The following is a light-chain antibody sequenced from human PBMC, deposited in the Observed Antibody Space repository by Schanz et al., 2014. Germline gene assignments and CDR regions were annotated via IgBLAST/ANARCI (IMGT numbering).Light chain of an antibody. V-gene: IGLV2-8*01. J-gene: IGLJ2*01. CDR1: SSDVGGYNY. CDR3: CSYAGSTNLR. Sequence: QSALTQPPSASGSPGQSVTISCTGTSSDVGGYNYVSWYQQHPGKAPKLLIYEVTKRPSGVPDRFSGSKSGNTASLTVSGIQAEDEDDYYCCSYAGSTNLRFGGGTKLTVL. CDR2: EVT.